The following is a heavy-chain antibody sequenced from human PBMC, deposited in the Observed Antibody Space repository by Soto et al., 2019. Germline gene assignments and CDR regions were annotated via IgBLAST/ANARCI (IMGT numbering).Heavy chain of an antibody. CDR1: GYTFTSYG. D-gene: IGHD5-12*01. V-gene: IGHV1-18*01. Sequence: QVQLVQSGAEVKKPGASVKVSCKASGYTFTSYGISWVRQAPGQGLEWIGWISAYNGNTNYGQMLQGIVTMTTATSTSPPYIQLTSLRSDDTSVYYCARLVATSYYFDSWVQGTLLTFSS. J-gene: IGHJ4*02. CDR3: ARLVATSYYFDS. CDR2: ISAYNGNT.